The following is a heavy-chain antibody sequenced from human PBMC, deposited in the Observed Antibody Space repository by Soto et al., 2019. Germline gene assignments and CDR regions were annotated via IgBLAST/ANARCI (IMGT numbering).Heavy chain of an antibody. Sequence: SETLSLTCNVSGSSIDRSNYYWDWLRQPPGKGLEWIGTTYYNGNAYYNPSLKSRVSMSVDTSKNQFSLKLVSVTVADTAVYYCARHFVAVVIKGWGYWGQGTLVTVS. CDR1: GSSIDRSNYY. J-gene: IGHJ4*02. CDR2: TYYNGNA. D-gene: IGHD3-10*01. CDR3: ARHFVAVVIKGWGY. V-gene: IGHV4-39*01.